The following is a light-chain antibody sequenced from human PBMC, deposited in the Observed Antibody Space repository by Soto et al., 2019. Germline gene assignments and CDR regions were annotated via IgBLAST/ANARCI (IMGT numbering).Light chain of an antibody. V-gene: IGLV2-11*01. J-gene: IGLJ3*02. CDR3: CSYAGSYTLA. CDR2: DVS. CDR1: SSDVGGYNY. Sequence: QSALTQPRSVSGSPGQSVTISCTGTSSDVGGYNYVSWYQQHPGKAPKLMIYDVSKRPSGVPDRFSGSKSGNTASLTISGLQAEDEADYYCCSYAGSYTLAFGGGTKLTVL.